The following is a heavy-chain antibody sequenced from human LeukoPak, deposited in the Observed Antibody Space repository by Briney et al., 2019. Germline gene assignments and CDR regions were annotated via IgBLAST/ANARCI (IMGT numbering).Heavy chain of an antibody. CDR3: AGSYGDYWSDP. V-gene: IGHV4-39*01. D-gene: IGHD4-17*01. Sequence: PSETLALTCTVSGGSTSSSSYYWGWIRQPPGKGLEWIGSIYYSGSTYYNPSLKSRVTISVDTSKNQFSLKLSSVTAADTAVYYCAGSYGDYWSDPWGQGTLVTVSS. J-gene: IGHJ5*02. CDR1: GGSTSSSSYY. CDR2: IYYSGST.